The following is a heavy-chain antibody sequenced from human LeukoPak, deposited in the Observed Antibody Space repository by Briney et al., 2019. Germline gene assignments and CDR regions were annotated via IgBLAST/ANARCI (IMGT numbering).Heavy chain of an antibody. D-gene: IGHD3-10*01. Sequence: PSETLSLTCTVSGGSISSGGYYWSWIRQHPGKGLEWIGYIYYSGSTYYNPSLKGRVTISVDTSKNQFSLKLSSVTAADTAVYYCAREGPKPHPRGVWWFDPWGQGTLVTVSS. CDR2: IYYSGST. CDR3: AREGPKPHPRGVWWFDP. CDR1: GGSISSGGYY. V-gene: IGHV4-31*03. J-gene: IGHJ5*02.